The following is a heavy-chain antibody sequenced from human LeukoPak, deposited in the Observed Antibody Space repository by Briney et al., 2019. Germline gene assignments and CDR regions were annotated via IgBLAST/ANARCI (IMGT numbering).Heavy chain of an antibody. CDR2: INSDGSIT. Sequence: GGSLRLSCAASGFTFSSYWMHWVRQAPGKGLVWVSRINSDGSITDYADSVKGRFAISRDNAKNTLYLQMNSLRDEDTAVYYCASSLFGIRDYWGQGTLVTVSS. CDR1: GFTFSSYW. V-gene: IGHV3-74*01. CDR3: ASSLFGIRDY. D-gene: IGHD3-16*01. J-gene: IGHJ4*02.